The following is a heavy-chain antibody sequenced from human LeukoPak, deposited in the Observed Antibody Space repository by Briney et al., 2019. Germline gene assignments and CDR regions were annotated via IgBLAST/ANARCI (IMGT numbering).Heavy chain of an antibody. D-gene: IGHD6-13*01. Sequence: GGSLRLSCAASGFTFSNYAMSWVRQASGKGLEWVTFMRFDGGNKYYADSVKGRFSISRDNSRDTLNLQMNSLRAEDTAIYYCVQSTAWYRSSWYLIYWGQGILVTVSS. V-gene: IGHV3-30*02. CDR1: GFTFSNYA. CDR3: VQSTAWYRSSWYLIY. J-gene: IGHJ4*02. CDR2: MRFDGGNK.